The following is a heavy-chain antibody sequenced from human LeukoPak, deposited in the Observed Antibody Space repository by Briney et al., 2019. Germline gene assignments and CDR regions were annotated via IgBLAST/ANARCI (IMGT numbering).Heavy chain of an antibody. Sequence: SETLSLTCAVYSESFTGYYWSWIRQPPGRGLEWIGEINHSGSTNYNPSLKSRVTISIDTSKNQFSLKLSSVTAADTAVYYCARGRTRITMVRGVDLDVWGQGTTVTVSS. CDR1: SESFTGYY. CDR2: INHSGST. D-gene: IGHD3-10*01. J-gene: IGHJ6*02. CDR3: ARGRTRITMVRGVDLDV. V-gene: IGHV4-34*01.